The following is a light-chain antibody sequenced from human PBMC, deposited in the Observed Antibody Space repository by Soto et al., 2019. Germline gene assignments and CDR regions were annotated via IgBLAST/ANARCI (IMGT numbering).Light chain of an antibody. CDR2: EVS. CDR1: ISDVGGYNY. V-gene: IGLV2-8*01. J-gene: IGLJ2*01. Sequence: QSALTQPPSASGSPEQSVTIYCTGTISDVGGYNYVSWYQQHPGKAPKLMISEVSKRPSGVPDRFSGSKSGNTASLTVSGLQAEDEADYYCSSFAGNNNLVFGGGTKLTVL. CDR3: SSFAGNNNLV.